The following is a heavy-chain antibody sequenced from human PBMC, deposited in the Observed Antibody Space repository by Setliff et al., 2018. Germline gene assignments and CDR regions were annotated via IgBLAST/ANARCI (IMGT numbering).Heavy chain of an antibody. J-gene: IGHJ4*02. CDR1: GFTFKDYS. V-gene: IGHV3-7*03. D-gene: IGHD3-16*01. Sequence: PGESLKISCAASGFTFKDYSMVWVRQVPGKGLEWVASINQDGGGESYVDSVKGRFTISRDNAKNSLYLQMNSLRVEDTAVYYCAKGGTHESDYWGQGTLVTVSS. CDR2: INQDGGGE. CDR3: AKGGTHESDY.